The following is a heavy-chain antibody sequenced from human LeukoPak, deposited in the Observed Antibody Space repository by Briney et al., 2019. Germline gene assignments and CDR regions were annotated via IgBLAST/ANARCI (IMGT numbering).Heavy chain of an antibody. Sequence: SETLSLTRAVYGGSFSGYYWSWIRQPPGKGLEWIGEINHSGSTSYNPSLKSRVTISVDTSKNQFSLKLSSVTAADTAVYYCARRGYCSSTSCYGFDYWGQGTLVTVSS. J-gene: IGHJ4*02. D-gene: IGHD2-2*01. CDR1: GGSFSGYY. CDR2: INHSGST. CDR3: ARRGYCSSTSCYGFDY. V-gene: IGHV4-34*01.